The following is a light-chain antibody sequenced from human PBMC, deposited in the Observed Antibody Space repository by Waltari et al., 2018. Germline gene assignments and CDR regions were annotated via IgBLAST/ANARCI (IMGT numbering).Light chain of an antibody. CDR2: AAS. Sequence: DIQMTQTPSSLSASLGDRANITCRASQGISNSLAWYQEKPGKAPKLLLYAASSLPLGVPSRFSGSGSGTDYTLTISSLQPEDFATYYCQQYDKTPPTFGGGTKLQIK. CDR3: QQYDKTPPT. J-gene: IGKJ4*01. V-gene: IGKV1-NL1*01. CDR1: QGISNS.